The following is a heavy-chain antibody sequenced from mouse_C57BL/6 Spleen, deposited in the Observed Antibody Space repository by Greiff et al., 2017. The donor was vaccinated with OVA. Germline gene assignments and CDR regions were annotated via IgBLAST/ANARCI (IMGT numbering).Heavy chain of an antibody. CDR1: GFTFSSYT. D-gene: IGHD2-12*01. CDR3: ARHKDYCYDVGAMDY. J-gene: IGHJ4*01. Sequence: EVMLVESGGGLVKPGGSLKLSCAASGFTFSSYTMSWVRQTPEKRLEWVATISGGGGNNYYPDSVKGRFTISRANAKNHLYLQMIRLRSEDTALYYGARHKDYCYDVGAMDYWGQGTSVTVSS. V-gene: IGHV5-9*01. CDR2: ISGGGGNN.